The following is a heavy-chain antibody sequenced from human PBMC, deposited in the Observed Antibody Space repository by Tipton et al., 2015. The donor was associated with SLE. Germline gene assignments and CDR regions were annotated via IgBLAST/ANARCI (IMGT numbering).Heavy chain of an antibody. Sequence: GLVKPSETLSLTCTVSGGSISSSSYYWGWIRQPPGKGLEWIGSMYYSGSTHYNPSLKSRVTISVDTSKNQFSLKLSSVTAADTAVYYCARGLEGHWYFDLWGRGILVTVSS. CDR2: MYYSGST. CDR1: GGSISSSSYY. CDR3: ARGLEGHWYFDL. J-gene: IGHJ2*01. V-gene: IGHV4-39*01. D-gene: IGHD1-1*01.